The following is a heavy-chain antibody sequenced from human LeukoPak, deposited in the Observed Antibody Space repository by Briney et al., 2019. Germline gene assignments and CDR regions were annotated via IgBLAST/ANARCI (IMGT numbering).Heavy chain of an antibody. D-gene: IGHD2-8*01. CDR1: GFPFSDFS. CDR3: AKQSYARSLGE. Sequence: GGSLRLSCATSGFPFSDFSMSWVRQAPGKGLEWISTTNSGGTSTYYAESVKGRFTISRDNSKNTLYLQMSSLRVEDTAVYYCAKQSYARSLGEGGPGTLVSVSS. V-gene: IGHV3-23*01. CDR2: TNSGGTST. J-gene: IGHJ4*02.